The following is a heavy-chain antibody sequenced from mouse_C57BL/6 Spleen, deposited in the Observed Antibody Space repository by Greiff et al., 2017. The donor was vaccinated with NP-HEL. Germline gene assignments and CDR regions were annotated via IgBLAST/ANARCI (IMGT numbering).Heavy chain of an antibody. V-gene: IGHV14-3*01. CDR2: IDPAHGNT. D-gene: IGHD3-2*02. CDR3: ATTAQATEGFFAY. CDR1: GFNIKNTY. J-gene: IGHJ3*01. Sequence: VQLKQSVAELVRPGASVKLSCTASGFNIKNTYMHWVKQRPEQGLEWIGRIDPAHGNTKYAPKFQGKATITADTSSNTAYLQLSSLTSEDTAIYYCATTAQATEGFFAYWGQGTLVTVSA.